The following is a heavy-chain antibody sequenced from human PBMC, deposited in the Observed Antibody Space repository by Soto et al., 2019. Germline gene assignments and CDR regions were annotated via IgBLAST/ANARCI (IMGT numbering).Heavy chain of an antibody. CDR1: GGTFSTYA. V-gene: IGHV1-69*12. J-gene: IGHJ4*02. CDR3: ASGIQLWLRRINNGYSG. CDR2: IIPMFGTA. Sequence: QVQLVQSGAEVKKPESSVKVSCKAPGGTFSTYAISWVRQVPGQGLEWMGGIIPMFGTANYAQRFQDRVTITADESTNAVYRELSSLRSEDTAVYFCASGIQLWLRRINNGYSGWGQGTLVTVSS. D-gene: IGHD5-18*01.